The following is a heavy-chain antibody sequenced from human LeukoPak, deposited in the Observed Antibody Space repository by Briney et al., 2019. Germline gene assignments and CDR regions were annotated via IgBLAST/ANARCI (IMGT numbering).Heavy chain of an antibody. CDR1: GFTFSSYA. J-gene: IGHJ4*02. CDR2: ISGSGGST. D-gene: IGHD3-16*02. Sequence: GGSLRLSCAASGFTFSSYAMSWVRQAPGKGLEWVSAISGSGGSTYYADSVKGRFTISRDNSKNTLYLQMNSLRAEDTAVYYCAKDSYIMITFGGVIATNFDNWGQGTLVTVSS. V-gene: IGHV3-23*01. CDR3: AKDSYIMITFGGVIATNFDN.